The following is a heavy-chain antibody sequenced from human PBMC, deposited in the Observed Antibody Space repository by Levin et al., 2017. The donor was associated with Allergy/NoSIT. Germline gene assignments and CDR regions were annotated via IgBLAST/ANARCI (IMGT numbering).Heavy chain of an antibody. V-gene: IGHV4-61*02. J-gene: IGHJ4*02. D-gene: IGHD3-10*01. CDR3: ARAEVGSEH. Sequence: HSQTLSLTCKVSGGSISSGSYYWSWIRQPAAKGLEWIGRIYSSGSANYNPSLKSRVTISVDTSKNQFSLKLSSVTAADTAMYYCARAEVGSEHWGQGTLVTVSS. CDR1: GGSISSGSYY. CDR2: IYSSGSA.